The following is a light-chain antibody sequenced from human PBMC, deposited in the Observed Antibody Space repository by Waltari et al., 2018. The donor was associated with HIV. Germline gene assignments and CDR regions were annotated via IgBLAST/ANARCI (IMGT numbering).Light chain of an antibody. V-gene: IGLV2-23*02. CDR1: SSDVGSSNL. CDR2: EVT. CDR3: CSYAGRSTHV. Sequence: QSALTQPASVSGSPGQSITISCTGTSSDVGSSNLVSWYQQHPGKAPKLMIYEVTKRPSGVSNRFSGSKSGNTASLTISGLQAEDEADYYCCSYAGRSTHVFGTGTKVTVL. J-gene: IGLJ1*01.